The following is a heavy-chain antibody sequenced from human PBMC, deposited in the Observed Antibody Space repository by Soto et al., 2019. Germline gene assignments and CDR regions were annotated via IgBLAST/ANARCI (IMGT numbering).Heavy chain of an antibody. J-gene: IGHJ4*02. CDR2: ISAYNGNT. CDR3: ARSPALHIDY. D-gene: IGHD4-4*01. V-gene: IGHV1-18*01. Sequence: GASVKVSCKASGYTFTSYGISWVRQAPGQGLEWMGWISAYNGNTNYAQKLQGRVTITRDTSASTAYMELSSLRSEDTAVYYCARSPALHIDYWGQGTLVTVSS. CDR1: GYTFTSYG.